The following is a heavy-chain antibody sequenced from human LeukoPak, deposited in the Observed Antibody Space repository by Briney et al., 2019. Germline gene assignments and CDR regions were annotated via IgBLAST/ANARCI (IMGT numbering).Heavy chain of an antibody. D-gene: IGHD6-13*01. CDR3: ARGVYIAAAQYGY. Sequence: SETLSLTCAVYGGSFSGYYWNWIRQPPGKGLEWIGYIYYSGTTNYNPSLKSRVTISVDTSKNQFSLKLSSVTAADTAVYYCARGVYIAAAQYGYWGQGTLVTVFS. V-gene: IGHV4-59*01. CDR2: IYYSGTT. J-gene: IGHJ4*02. CDR1: GGSFSGYY.